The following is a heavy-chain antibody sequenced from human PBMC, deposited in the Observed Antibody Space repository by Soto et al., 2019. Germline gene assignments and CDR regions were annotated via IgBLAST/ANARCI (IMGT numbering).Heavy chain of an antibody. CDR3: ARIYDYGDSSYFDS. CDR1: GVSISSGPYY. V-gene: IGHV4-31*03. J-gene: IGHJ4*02. CDR2: IYYSGRT. Sequence: QVQLQASGPGLAKPSQTLSLTCTVSGVSISSGPYYWSWIRQFPGKGLEWIGPIYYSGRTTYNPYLQSRVSMSVDTSKIQFSLRLNSVTAADTAIYYCARIYDYGDSSYFDSWGQGTLVAVSS. D-gene: IGHD4-17*01.